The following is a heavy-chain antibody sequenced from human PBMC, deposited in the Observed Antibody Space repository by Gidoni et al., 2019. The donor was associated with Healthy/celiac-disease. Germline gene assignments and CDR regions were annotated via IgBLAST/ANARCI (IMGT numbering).Heavy chain of an antibody. CDR2: ISSSSSTI. D-gene: IGHD4-17*01. V-gene: IGHV3-48*02. J-gene: IGHJ3*02. Sequence: EVQLVESGGGLVQPGGSLRLSCAASGFTFSSYSMNWVRQAPGKGLEWVSYISSSSSTIYYADSVKGRFTISRDNAKNSLYLQMNSLRDEDTAVYYCARDDYGGLVDAFDIWGQGTMVTVSS. CDR1: GFTFSSYS. CDR3: ARDDYGGLVDAFDI.